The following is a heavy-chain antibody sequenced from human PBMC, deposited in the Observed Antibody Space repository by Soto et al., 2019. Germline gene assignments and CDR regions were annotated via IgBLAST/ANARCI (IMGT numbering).Heavy chain of an antibody. CDR3: AREGREKPWPPNGAY. Sequence: QVHLVQSGPEVTKPGASVKVSCTASGYTFTSYGISWVRQAPGQGLEWMGWISAYNGNTNYAQILQGRVTMTTDTSTSTPYMELRSLRSDDTAVYYCAREGREKPWPPNGAYWGQGTLVTVSS. V-gene: IGHV1-18*01. CDR1: GYTFTSYG. CDR2: ISAYNGNT. J-gene: IGHJ4*02. D-gene: IGHD6-19*01.